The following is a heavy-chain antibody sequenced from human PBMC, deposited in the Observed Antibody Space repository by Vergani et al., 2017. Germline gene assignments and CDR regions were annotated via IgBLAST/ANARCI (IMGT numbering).Heavy chain of an antibody. Sequence: QVQLVQSGAEVKKPGSSVKVSCKASGGTFSSYAISWVRQAPGQGLEWMGGIIPIFGTANYAQKFQGRVTITADESTSTAYMELNSLRAEDTAVYYCAKDPDLGEVIYYFDYWGQGTLVTVSS. V-gene: IGHV1-69*01. CDR1: GGTFSSYA. D-gene: IGHD3-10*01. J-gene: IGHJ4*02. CDR3: AKDPDLGEVIYYFDY. CDR2: IIPIFGTA.